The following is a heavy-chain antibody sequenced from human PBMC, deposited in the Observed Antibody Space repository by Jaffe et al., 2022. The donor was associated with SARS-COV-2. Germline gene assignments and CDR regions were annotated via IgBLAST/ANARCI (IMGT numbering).Heavy chain of an antibody. J-gene: IGHJ6*03. CDR2: ISYDGSNK. D-gene: IGHD6-13*01. CDR3: ARDRVGEQQLRGRGWGFYMDV. V-gene: IGHV3-30*04. CDR1: GFTFSSYA. Sequence: QVQLVESGGGVVQPGRSLRLSCAASGFTFSSYAMHWVRQAPGKGLEWVAVISYDGSNKYYADSVKGRFTISRDNSKNTLYLQMNSLRAEDTAVYYCARDRVGEQQLRGRGWGFYMDVWGKGTTVTVSS.